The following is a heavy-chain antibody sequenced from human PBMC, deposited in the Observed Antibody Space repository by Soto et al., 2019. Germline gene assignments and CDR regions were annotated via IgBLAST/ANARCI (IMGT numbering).Heavy chain of an antibody. D-gene: IGHD3-9*01. Sequence: QVLLVQSGAEVKNPGSSVKVSCKPSGTTFDSFTFNWVRQAPGQGLEWMGGFVPMFGSASIAQRFQGRVRITADASTGTGYMELSDLRSEDTAIYYCAREDDTTGHYSWFDPW. J-gene: IGHJ5*02. CDR3: AREDDTTGHYSWFDP. V-gene: IGHV1-69*01. CDR1: GTTFDSFT. CDR2: FVPMFGSA.